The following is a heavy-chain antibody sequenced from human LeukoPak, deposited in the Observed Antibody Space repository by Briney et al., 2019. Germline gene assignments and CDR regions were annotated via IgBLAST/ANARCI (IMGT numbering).Heavy chain of an antibody. J-gene: IGHJ6*02. V-gene: IGHV3-48*04. D-gene: IGHD3-10*01. CDR3: ARGVKVRGVNYYGMDV. CDR2: INSSSSTT. Sequence: GGSLRLSCVASGFTFSTYSMNWVRQAPGKGLEWVSYINSSSSTTFYADSVKGRFTISRDDAKNSLYLQMNSLRAEDTAVYYCARGVKVRGVNYYGMDVWGQGTTVTVSS. CDR1: GFTFSTYS.